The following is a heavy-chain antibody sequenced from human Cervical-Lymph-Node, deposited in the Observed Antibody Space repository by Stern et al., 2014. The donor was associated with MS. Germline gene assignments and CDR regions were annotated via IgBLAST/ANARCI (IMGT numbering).Heavy chain of an antibody. V-gene: IGHV3-21*01. J-gene: IGHJ3*01. Sequence: EVQLVESGGGLVKPGGSLRLSCAASGLTFSSHSMNWVRQAPGKGLEWVSSISSSSTYIFYADSVKGRSTISRDDDKNSLYLQMNSLRVEDTAVYYCASGGWGVWGQGTMVTVSA. CDR2: ISSSSTYI. CDR3: ASGGWGV. D-gene: IGHD3-16*01. CDR1: GLTFSSHS.